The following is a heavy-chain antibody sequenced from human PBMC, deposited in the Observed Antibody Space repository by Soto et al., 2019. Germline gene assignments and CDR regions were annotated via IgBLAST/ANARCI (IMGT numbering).Heavy chain of an antibody. V-gene: IGHV3-30*18. D-gene: IGHD3-16*01. J-gene: IGHJ6*02. CDR1: GFTFSSYG. Sequence: GGSLRLSCAASGFTFSSYGMHWVRQAPGKGLEWVAVISYDGSNKYYADSVKGRFTISRDNSENTLYLQMNSLRAEDTAVYYCAKDPRMTFWLQTYDDYGNVLWGQGPPVSV. CDR3: AKDPRMTFWLQTYDDYGNVL. CDR2: ISYDGSNK.